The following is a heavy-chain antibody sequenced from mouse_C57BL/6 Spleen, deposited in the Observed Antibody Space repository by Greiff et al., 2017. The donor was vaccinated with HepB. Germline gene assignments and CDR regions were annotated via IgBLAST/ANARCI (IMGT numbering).Heavy chain of an antibody. CDR3: ARGWLLYYFDY. V-gene: IGHV1-50*01. D-gene: IGHD2-3*01. J-gene: IGHJ2*01. CDR2: IDPSDSYT. Sequence: QVQLKQPGAELVKPGASVKLSCKASGYTFTSYWMQWVKQRPGQGLEWIGEIDPSDSYTNYNQKFKGKATLTVDTSSSTAYMQLSSLTSEDSAVYYCARGWLLYYFDYWGQGTTLTVSS. CDR1: GYTFTSYW.